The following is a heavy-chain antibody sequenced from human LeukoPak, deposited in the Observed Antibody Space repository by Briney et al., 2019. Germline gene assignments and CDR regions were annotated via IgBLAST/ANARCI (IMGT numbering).Heavy chain of an antibody. J-gene: IGHJ4*02. V-gene: IGHV3-23*01. CDR3: VKEGYPAKDY. CDR1: GFIFSSFA. Sequence: PGGSLRLFCAASGFIFSSFALDWVRQAPGKGLEWVSEISKTGLNKYYADSVKGRFTISRDNSKNTLYLQMNSLRPEDTAVYYCVKEGYPAKDYWGQGTLVTVSS. CDR2: ISKTGLNK. D-gene: IGHD6-13*01.